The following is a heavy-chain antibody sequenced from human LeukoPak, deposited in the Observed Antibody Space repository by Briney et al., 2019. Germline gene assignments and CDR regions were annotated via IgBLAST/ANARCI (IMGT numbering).Heavy chain of an antibody. CDR2: TYYSGNT. V-gene: IGHV4-59*01. CDR1: GGSMTNYY. D-gene: IGHD3-22*01. Sequence: SETLSPTCTVSGGSMTNYYWTWIRQYPGKGLEWIGHTYYSGNTNYNPSLKSRVTISIDTSKNQFSLKLSSVTAADTAVYYCTRGRAYYDSTGYYYWGRGILVTVSS. CDR3: TRGRAYYDSTGYYY. J-gene: IGHJ4*02.